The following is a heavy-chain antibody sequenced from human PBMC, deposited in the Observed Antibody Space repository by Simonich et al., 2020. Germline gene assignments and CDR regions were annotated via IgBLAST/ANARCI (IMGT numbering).Heavy chain of an antibody. CDR1: GFTFSSYA. J-gene: IGHJ4*02. CDR3: ARANFDY. CDR2: ISYDGSNK. V-gene: IGHV3-30*07. Sequence: QVQLVESGGGVVQPGRSLRLSWAASGFTFSSYAMHWVRQAPGKGLEWVAVISYDGSNKNYADSVKGRFTIARDNSKNTLYLQMNSLRAEDTAVYYCARANFDYWGQGTLVTVSS.